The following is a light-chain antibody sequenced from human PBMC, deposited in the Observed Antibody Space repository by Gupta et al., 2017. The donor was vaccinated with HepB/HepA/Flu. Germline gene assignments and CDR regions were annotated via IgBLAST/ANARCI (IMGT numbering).Light chain of an antibody. Sequence: QSVLTQPPSVSGAPGQRVTISCTGSSSNIGAGYDVHWYQQLPGTAPKPLIYGNSNRPSGVPDRFSGAKSGTSASLAITGLQAEDEADYYGQSYDSSLSGWDVVFGGGTKLTVL. V-gene: IGLV1-40*01. CDR2: GNS. J-gene: IGLJ2*01. CDR1: SSNIGAGYD. CDR3: QSYDSSLSGWDVV.